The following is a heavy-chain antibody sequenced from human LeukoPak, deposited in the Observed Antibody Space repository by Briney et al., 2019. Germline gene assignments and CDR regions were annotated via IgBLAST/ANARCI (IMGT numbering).Heavy chain of an antibody. Sequence: SETLSLTCTVSGGSISTPGYYWGWIRQPPGKGLEWIGSLYHSGSTYYKPSLKSRATISVDKSKNQCSLKLRSVTAADTAVYYCARHALATVADPSFDYWGQGTLVTVSS. CDR2: LYHSGST. J-gene: IGHJ4*02. CDR3: ARHALATVADPSFDY. CDR1: GGSISTPGYY. V-gene: IGHV4-39*01. D-gene: IGHD6-19*01.